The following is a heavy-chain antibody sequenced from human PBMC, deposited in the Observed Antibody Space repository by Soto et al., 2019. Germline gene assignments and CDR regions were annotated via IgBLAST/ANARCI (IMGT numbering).Heavy chain of an antibody. CDR3: AKAYRVGPGRVSYAHGREG. CDR2: IICDGGYI. Sequence: QPGRSLRLSCAASGFNFGAYALHWFRKTPGKALDWGSRIICDGGYIYYADSVKGRFIISRDNSKRSLYLQMNSLRPEDTAVYYCAKAYRVGPGRVSYAHGREGGGQGTTVAVSS. J-gene: IGHJ6*02. V-gene: IGHV3-43D*04. CDR1: GFNFGAYA. D-gene: IGHD1-26*01.